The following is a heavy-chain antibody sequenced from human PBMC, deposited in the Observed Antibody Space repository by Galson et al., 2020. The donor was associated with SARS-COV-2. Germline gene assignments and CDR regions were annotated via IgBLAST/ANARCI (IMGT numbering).Heavy chain of an antibody. CDR1: GFTFSSYS. CDR3: ARLGGLGINNDAFDI. J-gene: IGHJ3*02. Sequence: NSGGSLRLSCVSSGFTFSSYSMNWVRQAPGKGLEWVSYISSSSSYIKYADSVKGRFTISRDNAKNSLYLQMNSLRAEDTAVYYCARLGGLGINNDAFDIWGLGTKVTVSS. CDR2: ISSSSSYI. V-gene: IGHV3-21*01. D-gene: IGHD7-27*01.